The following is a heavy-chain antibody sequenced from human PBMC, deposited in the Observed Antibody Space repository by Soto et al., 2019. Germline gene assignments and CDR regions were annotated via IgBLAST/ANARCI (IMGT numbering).Heavy chain of an antibody. CDR1: GGSISSSSYY. CDR3: ASHAVHSSGFTDY. CDR2: IYYSGST. J-gene: IGHJ4*02. Sequence: QLQLQESGPGLVKPSETLSLTCTVSGGSISSSSYYWGWIRQPPGKGLEWIGSIYYSGSTYYNPSLKSRVNISVDTPKNQFSLKLSSVTAADTAVYYCASHAVHSSGFTDYWGQGTLVTVSS. D-gene: IGHD6-19*01. V-gene: IGHV4-39*01.